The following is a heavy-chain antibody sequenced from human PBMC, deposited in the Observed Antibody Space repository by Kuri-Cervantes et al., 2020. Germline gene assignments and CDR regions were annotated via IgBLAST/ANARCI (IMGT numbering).Heavy chain of an antibody. Sequence: GSLRLSCAVSGYSISSGYYWGWIRQPPGKGLEWIGSIYHSGSTYYNPSLKSRVTISVDTSKNQFSLKLSSVTAADTAVYYCARDLDSSGYLDYWGQGTLVTVSS. CDR2: IYHSGST. CDR3: ARDLDSSGYLDY. V-gene: IGHV4-38-2*02. CDR1: GYSISSGYY. J-gene: IGHJ4*02. D-gene: IGHD3-22*01.